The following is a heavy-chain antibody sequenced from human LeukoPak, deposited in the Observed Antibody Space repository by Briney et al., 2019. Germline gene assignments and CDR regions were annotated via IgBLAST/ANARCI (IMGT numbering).Heavy chain of an antibody. V-gene: IGHV4-59*02. Sequence: PSETLSLTCNVSGDSVSSYYWNWIRQPPGKGLEWIGYIYYSGSTNYNPSLKSRVTISVDTSKNKFSLKLSSVTAADTAVYYCARDTRDCSSTSCYDYIDYWGQGILGTVSS. CDR2: IYYSGST. CDR1: GDSVSSYY. J-gene: IGHJ4*02. CDR3: ARDTRDCSSTSCYDYIDY. D-gene: IGHD2-2*01.